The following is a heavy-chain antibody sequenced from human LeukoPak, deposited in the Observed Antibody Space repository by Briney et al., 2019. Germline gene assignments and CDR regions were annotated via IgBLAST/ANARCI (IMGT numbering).Heavy chain of an antibody. V-gene: IGHV4-61*01. Sequence: SETLSLTCTVSGDSVSSGSYYWSWIRQPPGKGLEWIGYVYYTGSTNYNPSLKSRVTISVDTSKNQFSLKLNSVTAADTAVYYCARGSGYVWRRFRYWGQGTLVTVSS. CDR1: GDSVSSGSYY. CDR3: ARGSGYVWRRFRY. CDR2: VYYTGST. J-gene: IGHJ4*02. D-gene: IGHD3-22*01.